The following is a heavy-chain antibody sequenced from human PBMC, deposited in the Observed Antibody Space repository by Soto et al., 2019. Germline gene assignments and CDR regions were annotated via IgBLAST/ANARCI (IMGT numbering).Heavy chain of an antibody. CDR2: IYYSGTT. CDR1: GGSISSGGYY. CDR3: AASFVACGGFNYYGMDV. Sequence: QVQLQESGPGLVKPSQTLSLTCTVSGGSISSGGYYWYWIRQHPGKGLEWIGYIYYSGTTYYNPSLKSRVTISVDTSKNQFSLTLSAVTAADTAGYYCAASFVACGGFNYYGMDVWGQGTTVTVSS. D-gene: IGHD2-21*01. J-gene: IGHJ6*02. V-gene: IGHV4-31*03.